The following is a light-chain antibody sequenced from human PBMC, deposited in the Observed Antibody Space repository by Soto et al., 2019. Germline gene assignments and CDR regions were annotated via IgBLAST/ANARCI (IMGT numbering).Light chain of an antibody. CDR2: GAS. V-gene: IGKV3-20*01. J-gene: IGKJ4*01. CDR3: QQYGTVPLT. Sequence: EIVLTQSPGTLSLSPGERATLSCRASESVSTSYLAWYQQKPGQAPRLLIYGASSRATGLPDRFSGSRYGADFALTISRLEPGDFAVYYCQQYGTVPLTFGGGTKVEIK. CDR1: ESVSTSY.